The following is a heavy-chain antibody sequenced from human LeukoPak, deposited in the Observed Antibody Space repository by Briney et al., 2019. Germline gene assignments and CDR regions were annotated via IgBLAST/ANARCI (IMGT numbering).Heavy chain of an antibody. D-gene: IGHD2-2*01. J-gene: IGHJ6*03. CDR3: AREGYCSSTSCDAEYYYYYYMDV. CDR1: GGSISSGSYY. Sequence: SSETLSLTCTVSGGSISSGSYYWSWIRQPAGKGLEWIGRIHTSGTINYNPSLKSPATISVDTSKNHFSLKLSSVTAADTAVYYCAREGYCSSTSCDAEYYYYYYMDVWGKGTTVTVSS. V-gene: IGHV4-61*02. CDR2: IHTSGTI.